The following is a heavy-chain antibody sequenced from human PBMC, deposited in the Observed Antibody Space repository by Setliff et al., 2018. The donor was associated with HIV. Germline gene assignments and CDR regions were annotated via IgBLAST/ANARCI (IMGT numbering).Heavy chain of an antibody. CDR3: ARGTYYYYYYMDV. CDR1: GGSISSGSYY. V-gene: IGHV4-61*09. Sequence: PLETLSLTCTVSGGSISSGSYYWSWIRQPAGKGLEWIGHIYTSGGTNYNPSLKSRVTISVDTSKNQFSLKLSSVTAADTAVYFCARGTYYYYYYMDVWGKGTTVTVSS. D-gene: IGHD1-1*01. CDR2: IYTSGGT. J-gene: IGHJ6*03.